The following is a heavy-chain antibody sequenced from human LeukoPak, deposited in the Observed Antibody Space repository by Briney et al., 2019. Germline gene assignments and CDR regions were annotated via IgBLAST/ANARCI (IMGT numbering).Heavy chain of an antibody. CDR1: GFSLSNYW. J-gene: IGHJ4*02. V-gene: IGHV3-74*01. CDR3: VRSLRSADF. Sequence: PGGSLRLSCAASGFSLSNYWMHWVRQAPEKGLMWVSQISPDGSQTFYADSVKGRFTISRDNAKNTLFLQMDSLRAEDTALYYCVRSLRSADFWGQETLVTVSS. CDR2: ISPDGSQT.